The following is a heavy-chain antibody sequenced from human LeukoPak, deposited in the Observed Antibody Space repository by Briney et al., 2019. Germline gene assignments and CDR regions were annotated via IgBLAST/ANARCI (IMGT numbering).Heavy chain of an antibody. J-gene: IGHJ4*02. V-gene: IGHV3-23*01. D-gene: IGHD6-19*01. CDR3: SKERQGGGGWYLFDY. Sequence: GGSLRLSCAASGSTFSSCALSWARQAPGKGLEWVSGISDSGGSSTYADSVKGRFTISRDNSKNSLYLEINSLRAENTAVYYCSKERQGGGGWYLFDYWGQGTLVTASS. CDR2: ISDSGGSS. CDR1: GSTFSSCA.